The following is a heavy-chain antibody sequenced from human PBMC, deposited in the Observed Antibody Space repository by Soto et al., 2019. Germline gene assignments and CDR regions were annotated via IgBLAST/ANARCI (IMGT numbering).Heavy chain of an antibody. Sequence: PGASLRLSCPGSGFTCSSYWMHWVRQAPGKGLVWVSRINSDGSSTSYADSVKGRFTISRDNAKNTLYLQMNSLRAEDTAVYYCARDRWYHILTGYYKISSGMDVWGQATTVTVSS. CDR1: GFTCSSYW. V-gene: IGHV3-74*01. J-gene: IGHJ6*02. D-gene: IGHD3-9*01. CDR2: INSDGSST. CDR3: ARDRWYHILTGYYKISSGMDV.